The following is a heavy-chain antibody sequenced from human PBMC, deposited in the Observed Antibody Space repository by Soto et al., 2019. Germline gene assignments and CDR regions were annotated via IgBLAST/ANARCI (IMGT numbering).Heavy chain of an antibody. V-gene: IGHV3-30*03. Sequence: PGGSLRLSCAASGFTFTSYDMHWVRQAPGKGLEWMALILYDGSAEYYADSVKGRFTISRDNFKSTLYLQMNSLRAEDTAVYYCARSRDGYSFYFYYGMDVWGQGTTVTVSS. J-gene: IGHJ6*02. CDR1: GFTFTSYD. CDR2: ILYDGSAE. D-gene: IGHD4-4*01. CDR3: ARSRDGYSFYFYYGMDV.